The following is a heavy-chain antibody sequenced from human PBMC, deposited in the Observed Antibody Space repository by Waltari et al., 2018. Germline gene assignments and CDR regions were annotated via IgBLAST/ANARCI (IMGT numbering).Heavy chain of an antibody. V-gene: IGHV1-69*12. J-gene: IGHJ4*02. CDR1: VGAFTGYV. D-gene: IGHD3-22*01. Sequence: VQLAQSGAEVKTPGSSVEVPCKASVGAFTGYVLCCVRQAPGQGLEWMGGIIPIFGTPNYAQKFQGSFKIIADESTSTAYMELSSLRSEDTAVYYCARSYYYDRIGDYPSLGAFDYWGQGTLVTVSA. CDR3: ARSYYYDRIGDYPSLGAFDY. CDR2: IIPIFGTP.